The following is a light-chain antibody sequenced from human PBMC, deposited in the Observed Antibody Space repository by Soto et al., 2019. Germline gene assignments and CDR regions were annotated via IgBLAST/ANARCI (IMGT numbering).Light chain of an antibody. CDR1: SGSVSSSYY. Sequence: QTVVTQEPSVSVSPGGTVTLTCGLRSGSVSSSYYPTWYQQTPGQAPRTLIYDTNSRSSGVPDRFSGSILGNKAALTITGAQADDESDYYCVLYVRSGIWVFGGGTKVTVL. J-gene: IGLJ3*02. V-gene: IGLV8-61*01. CDR2: DTN. CDR3: VLYVRSGIWV.